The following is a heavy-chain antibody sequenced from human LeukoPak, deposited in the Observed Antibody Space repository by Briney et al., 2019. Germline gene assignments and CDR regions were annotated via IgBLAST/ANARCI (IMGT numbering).Heavy chain of an antibody. V-gene: IGHV3-23*01. D-gene: IGHD5-18*01. Sequence: GSLRLSCVASGITFRNYAVSWVRQAPEKGLDWVSVISGSAHKIRYADSVKGRFTISRDNSENIVYLQMNNLRVEDTAVYYCAGRPTGYSSGYIHWGQGTLVTVSS. CDR3: AGRPTGYSSGYIH. J-gene: IGHJ4*02. CDR1: GITFRNYA. CDR2: ISGSAHKI.